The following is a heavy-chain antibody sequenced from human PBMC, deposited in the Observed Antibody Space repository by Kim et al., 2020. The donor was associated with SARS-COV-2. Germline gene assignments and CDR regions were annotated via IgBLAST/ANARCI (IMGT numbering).Heavy chain of an antibody. CDR3: AKAPRRDGYNFYWYFDL. CDR2: ISGSGGST. V-gene: IGHV3-23*01. J-gene: IGHJ2*01. D-gene: IGHD5-12*01. CDR1: GFTFSSYA. Sequence: GGSLRLSCAASGFTFSSYAMSWVRQAPGKGLEWVSAISGSGGSTYYTDSVKGRFTISRDNSKNTLYLQMNSLRAEDTAVYYCAKAPRRDGYNFYWYFDLWGRGTLVTVSS.